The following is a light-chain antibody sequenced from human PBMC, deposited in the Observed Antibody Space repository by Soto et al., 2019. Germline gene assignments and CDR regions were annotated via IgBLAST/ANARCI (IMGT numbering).Light chain of an antibody. Sequence: QSALTQSASVSGSPGQSITISCTGTSSDVGGYNYVSWYQQHPGKAPKLMIYDVSNRPSGVSNRFSGSKSGNTASLTISGHQPEDEADYYCSSYTSSCTLVVFGGGTKLTVL. CDR3: SSYTSSCTLVV. J-gene: IGLJ2*01. V-gene: IGLV2-14*01. CDR2: DVS. CDR1: SSDVGGYNY.